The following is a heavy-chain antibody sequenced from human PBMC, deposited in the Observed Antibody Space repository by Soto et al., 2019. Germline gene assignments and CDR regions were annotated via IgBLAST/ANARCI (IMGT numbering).Heavy chain of an antibody. CDR2: IYYRAQWFY. CDR1: GDSVSSNSAV. D-gene: IGHD2-8*02. V-gene: IGHV6-1*01. Sequence: TLSLTCAISGDSVSSNSAVWNWIRQSPSRGLEWLGRIYYRAQWFYEYAVSVKSRVTISPDTSRDQFSLQLTSVTPEDTAVYYCVRGHCIAGGCELGPGFDYWGRGTLVTVSS. CDR3: VRGHCIAGGCELGPGFDY. J-gene: IGHJ4*02.